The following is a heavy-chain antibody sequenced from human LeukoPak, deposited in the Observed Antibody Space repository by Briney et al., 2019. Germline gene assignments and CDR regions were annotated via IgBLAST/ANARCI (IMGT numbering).Heavy chain of an antibody. D-gene: IGHD3-22*01. CDR2: ISGSGGST. CDR1: GFTFSSYA. V-gene: IGHV3-23*01. CDR3: WYYYDSSGYYSYFDY. Sequence: GGSLGLSCAASGFTFSSYAMSWVRQAPGKGLEWVSAISGSGGSTYYADSVKGRFTISRDNSKNTLYLQMNSLRAEDTAVYYCWYYYDSSGYYSYFDYWGQGTLVTVSS. J-gene: IGHJ4*02.